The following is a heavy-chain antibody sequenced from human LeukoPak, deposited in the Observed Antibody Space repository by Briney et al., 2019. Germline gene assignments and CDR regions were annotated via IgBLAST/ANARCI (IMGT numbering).Heavy chain of an antibody. Sequence: GASVKVSCKASGGTFSSYAISWVRQAPGQGLEWMGGIIPIFGTANYAQKFQGRVTITADESTSTAYMELSSLRSEDTAVYYCASADQLLWATDYWGQGTLVTVSS. J-gene: IGHJ4*02. CDR2: IIPIFGTA. V-gene: IGHV1-69*01. CDR1: GGTFSSYA. D-gene: IGHD2-2*01. CDR3: ASADQLLWATDY.